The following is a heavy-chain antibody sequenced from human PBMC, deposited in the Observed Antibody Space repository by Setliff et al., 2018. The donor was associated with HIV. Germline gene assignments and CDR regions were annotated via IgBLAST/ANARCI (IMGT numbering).Heavy chain of an antibody. Sequence: GGSLRLSCAASGFTFSNYAMTWVRQAPGKGLEWVSTIINSGGTTYYADSVKGRFTISRDNSKNTMYLQMNSLRDEDTAVYSCAKDIQCSGGSCKHFDFWGQGTRVTVSS. CDR2: IINSGGTT. CDR3: AKDIQCSGGSCKHFDF. D-gene: IGHD2-15*01. V-gene: IGHV3-23*01. J-gene: IGHJ4*02. CDR1: GFTFSNYA.